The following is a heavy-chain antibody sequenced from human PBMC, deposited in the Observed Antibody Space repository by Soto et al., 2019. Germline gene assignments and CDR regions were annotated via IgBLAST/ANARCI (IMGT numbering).Heavy chain of an antibody. Sequence: PGGSLRLSCAASGFTFSSYAMIWVRQASGKGLEWVSSISGSGGATYYADSVKGRFTISRDNSKNTLYLQMNSLRAEDSALYYCAKFYGVDVWGQGTTVTVSS. CDR3: AKFYGVDV. CDR1: GFTFSSYA. CDR2: ISGSGGAT. J-gene: IGHJ6*02. V-gene: IGHV3-23*01.